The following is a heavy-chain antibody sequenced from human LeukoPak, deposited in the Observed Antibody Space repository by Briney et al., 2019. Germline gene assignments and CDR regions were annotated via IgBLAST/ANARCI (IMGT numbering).Heavy chain of an antibody. J-gene: IGHJ4*02. CDR3: AKERFTMIVVAEFDY. Sequence: PGGSLRLSCAASGFTFSSYGMHGVCQAPGKGLEWVAVISYDGSNKYYADSVKGRFTISRDNSKNTLYLQMNSLRAEDTAVYYCAKERFTMIVVAEFDYWGQGTLVTVSS. CDR2: ISYDGSNK. V-gene: IGHV3-30*18. D-gene: IGHD3-22*01. CDR1: GFTFSSYG.